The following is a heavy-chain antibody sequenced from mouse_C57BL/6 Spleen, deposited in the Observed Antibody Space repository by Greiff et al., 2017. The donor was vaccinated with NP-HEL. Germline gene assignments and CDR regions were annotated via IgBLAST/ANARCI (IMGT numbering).Heavy chain of an antibody. D-gene: IGHD2-1*01. Sequence: QVQLQQSGPELVKPGASVKISCKASGYAFSSSWMNWVKQRPGKGLEWIGRIYPGDGDTNYNGKFKGKATLTADKSSSTAYMQLSSLTSEDSAVYFCARSDYGNLYYFDYWGQGTTLTVSS. CDR2: IYPGDGDT. V-gene: IGHV1-82*01. CDR1: GYAFSSSW. J-gene: IGHJ2*01. CDR3: ARSDYGNLYYFDY.